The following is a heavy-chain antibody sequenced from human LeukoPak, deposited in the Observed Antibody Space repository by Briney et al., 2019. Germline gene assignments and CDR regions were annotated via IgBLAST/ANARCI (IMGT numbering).Heavy chain of an antibody. CDR2: ISGSGGST. CDR1: GFTFSSYG. J-gene: IGHJ4*02. Sequence: PGGSLRLSCAASGFTFSSYGMSWVRQAPGKGLEWVSAISGSGGSTYYADSVKGRFTISRDNSKNSLYLQMNSLRTEDTALYYCAKDISGSGWSNFDYWGQGTLVTVSS. V-gene: IGHV3-23*01. D-gene: IGHD6-19*01. CDR3: AKDISGSGWSNFDY.